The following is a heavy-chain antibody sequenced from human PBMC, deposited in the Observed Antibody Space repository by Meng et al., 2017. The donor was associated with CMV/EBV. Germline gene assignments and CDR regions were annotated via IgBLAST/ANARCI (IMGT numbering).Heavy chain of an antibody. J-gene: IGHJ4*02. CDR3: AKVGIRSYLTFTGTGNYFDS. CDR2: LGGDGSIT. CDR1: FKSVW. D-gene: IGHD3-10*01. Sequence: FKSVWLHWGSQVPGKGLVGVIRLGGDGSITDYAPSVQGRFTISRDNTKNTLYLQMASLRAAGTAVYFCAKVGIRSYLTFTGTGNYFDSWGQGTLVTVSS. V-gene: IGHV3-74*01.